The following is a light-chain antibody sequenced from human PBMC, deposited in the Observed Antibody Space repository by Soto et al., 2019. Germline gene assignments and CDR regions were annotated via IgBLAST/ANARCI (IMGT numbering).Light chain of an antibody. V-gene: IGKV1-5*03. CDR1: QSIVNW. CDR3: QQFNTYSRT. CDR2: KAS. Sequence: IKMPPSPSTLSASVGDSVPITCRASQSIVNWLAWYQQKPGKAPKLLIYKASTLQSGVPSRFSGSGSGTEFTLTISSLQPDDFATYYCQQFNTYSRTFGQGTKVAI. J-gene: IGKJ1*01.